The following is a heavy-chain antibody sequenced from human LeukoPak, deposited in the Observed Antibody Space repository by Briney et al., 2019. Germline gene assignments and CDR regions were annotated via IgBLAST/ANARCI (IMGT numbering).Heavy chain of an antibody. D-gene: IGHD6-13*01. CDR1: GGSFSGYY. Sequence: SETLSLTCAVYGGSFSGYYWGWIRQPPGKGLEWIGEINHSGSTNYNPSLKSRVTISVDTSKNQFSLKLSSVTAADTAVYYCARSGGHRQQLVEFDYWGQGTLVTVSS. V-gene: IGHV4-34*01. CDR2: INHSGST. J-gene: IGHJ4*02. CDR3: ARSGGHRQQLVEFDY.